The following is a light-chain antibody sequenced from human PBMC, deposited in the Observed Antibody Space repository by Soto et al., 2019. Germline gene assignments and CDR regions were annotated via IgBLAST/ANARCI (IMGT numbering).Light chain of an antibody. CDR1: SSNIGAGYD. V-gene: IGLV1-40*01. Sequence: QLVLTQPPSVSGAPGQRVTISCTGSSSNIGAGYDVHWYQQLPGTAPKLLIYGNNNRPSGVPDRFSGSKSATSDSLAITGLQAEDEADYYCQSYDSSLSGGVFGGGTKVTVL. CDR3: QSYDSSLSGGV. CDR2: GNN. J-gene: IGLJ3*02.